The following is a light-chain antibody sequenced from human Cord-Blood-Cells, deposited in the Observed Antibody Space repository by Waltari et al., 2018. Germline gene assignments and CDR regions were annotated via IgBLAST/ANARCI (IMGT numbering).Light chain of an antibody. CDR1: SSDVGGYNY. CDR3: SSYTSSSTWV. J-gene: IGLJ3*02. V-gene: IGLV2-14*03. CDR2: DVS. Sequence: QSALTQPASVSGSPGQSIPISCTGTSSDVGGYNYVSWYQQHPGNAPKRMIYDVSNRPSGVSNRFSGSKSGNTASLTISGLQAEDEADYYCSSYTSSSTWVFGGGTKLTVL.